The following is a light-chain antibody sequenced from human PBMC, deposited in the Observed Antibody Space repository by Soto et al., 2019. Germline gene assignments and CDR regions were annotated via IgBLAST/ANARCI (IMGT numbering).Light chain of an antibody. CDR1: SSDIGGYNY. CDR3: SSYTSSSTVV. V-gene: IGLV2-14*01. CDR2: DVS. Sequence: QSALTQPASVSGSPEQSITISCTGSSSDIGGYNYVSWYQQHPGKAPKFIIYDVSNRPSGVSNRFSGSKSGNTASLTISGLQAEDEADYYCSSYTSSSTVVFGGGTKLTVL. J-gene: IGLJ2*01.